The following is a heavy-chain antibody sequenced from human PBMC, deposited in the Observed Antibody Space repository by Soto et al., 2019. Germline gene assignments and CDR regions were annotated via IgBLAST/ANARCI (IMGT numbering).Heavy chain of an antibody. D-gene: IGHD3-3*01. Sequence: GGSLRLSCAAYGFTFSDYYMSWIRQAPGKGLEWVSYISSSGSTIYYADSVKGRFTISRDNAKNSLYLRMNSLRAEDTAVYYCARRGKRFLEWAHYYYYMDVWGKGTTVTVSS. CDR1: GFTFSDYY. V-gene: IGHV3-11*01. CDR2: ISSSGSTI. J-gene: IGHJ6*03. CDR3: ARRGKRFLEWAHYYYYMDV.